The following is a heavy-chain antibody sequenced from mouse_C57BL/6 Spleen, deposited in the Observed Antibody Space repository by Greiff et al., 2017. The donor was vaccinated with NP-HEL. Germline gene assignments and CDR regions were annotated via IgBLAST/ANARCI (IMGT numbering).Heavy chain of an antibody. Sequence: EVQLQESGGGLVKPGGSLKLSCAASGFTFSSYAMSWVRQTPEKRLEWVATISDGGSYTYYPDNVKGRFTISRDNAKNNLYLQMSHLKSEDTAMYYCARGSDGFAYWGQGTLVTVSA. CDR1: GFTFSSYA. J-gene: IGHJ3*01. V-gene: IGHV5-4*01. CDR2: ISDGGSYT. CDR3: ARGSDGFAY.